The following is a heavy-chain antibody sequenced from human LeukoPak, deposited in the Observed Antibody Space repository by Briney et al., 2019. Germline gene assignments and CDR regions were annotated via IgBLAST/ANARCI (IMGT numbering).Heavy chain of an antibody. J-gene: IGHJ4*02. CDR2: IYYSGST. D-gene: IGHD5-18*01. CDR1: GGSISSSYY. V-gene: IGHV4-39*01. CDR3: ARRERPGYSYGYPTHYFDY. Sequence: SETLSLTCTVSGGSISSSYYWGWIRQPPGKGLEWIGSIYYSGSTYYNPSLKSRVTISVDTSKNQFSLKLSSVTAADTAVYYCARRERPGYSYGYPTHYFDYWGQGTLVTVSS.